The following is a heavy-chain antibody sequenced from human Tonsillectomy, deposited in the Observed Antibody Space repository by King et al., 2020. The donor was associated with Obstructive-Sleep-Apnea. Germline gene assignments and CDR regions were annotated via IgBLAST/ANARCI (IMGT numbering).Heavy chain of an antibody. CDR1: GFTFSSYA. V-gene: IGHV3-23*04. D-gene: IGHD6-13*01. CDR2: ISVSGCST. J-gene: IGHJ6*02. CDR3: AKVIAAGTYYYYYGMDV. Sequence: VQLVESGGGLVQPGGSLRLSCASSGFTFSSYAMSWVRQAPGKGLEWVSAISVSGCSTYYAESVKDRFTISRDNSKNTLYLQMKSLRAEDTAVYYCAKVIAAGTYYYYYGMDVWGQGTTVTVSS.